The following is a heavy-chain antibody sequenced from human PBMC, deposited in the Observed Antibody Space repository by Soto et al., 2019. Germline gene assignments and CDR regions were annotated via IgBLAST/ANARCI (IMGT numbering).Heavy chain of an antibody. CDR2: IITMLGIP. J-gene: IGHJ4*02. Sequence: QVQMVQSGAEVKKPGSSVKVSCKASGGTFNTYTLTWVRQAPGQGFEWRGRIITMLGIPNYAQKFQDRLTITADKSTTTVYMELSSLKSEDTAVYYCARLYPRPPSFDHHISGDYWGQGSLVIVSS. D-gene: IGHD3-22*01. V-gene: IGHV1-69*02. CDR1: GGTFNTYT. CDR3: ARLYPRPPSFDHHISGDY.